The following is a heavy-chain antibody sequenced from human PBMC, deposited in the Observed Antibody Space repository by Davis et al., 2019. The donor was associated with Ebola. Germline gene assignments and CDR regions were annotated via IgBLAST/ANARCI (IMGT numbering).Heavy chain of an antibody. CDR2: IKQDGSEK. J-gene: IGHJ4*02. V-gene: IGHV3-7*01. Sequence: PGGSLRLSCAASGFTFSSYWMSWVRQAPGKGLEWVANIKQDGSEKYYVDSVKGRFTISRDNAKNSLYLQMNSLRAEDTAVYYCARIVGATTSWYFDYWGQGTLVTVSS. CDR1: GFTFSSYW. CDR3: ARIVGATTSWYFDY. D-gene: IGHD1-26*01.